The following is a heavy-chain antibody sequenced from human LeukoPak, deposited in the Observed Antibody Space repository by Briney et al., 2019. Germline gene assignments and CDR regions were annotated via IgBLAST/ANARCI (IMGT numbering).Heavy chain of an antibody. CDR2: ISASGGGT. V-gene: IGHV3-23*01. CDR1: GFTFSSYA. J-gene: IGHJ4*02. CDR3: AKDSGNSGWYVDN. Sequence: GGSLRLSCAASGFTFSSYAMRWFRQAPAKGLEWVSSISASGGGTYYADSVKGRFTISRDNSKNTVYLQMNRLRAEDTAVYYCAKDSGNSGWYVDNWGQGTLVTVSS. D-gene: IGHD6-19*01.